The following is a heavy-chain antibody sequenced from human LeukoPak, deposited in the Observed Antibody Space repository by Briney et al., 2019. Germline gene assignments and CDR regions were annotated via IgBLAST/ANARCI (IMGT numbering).Heavy chain of an antibody. CDR3: ARQRITMVRGVIAWFDP. D-gene: IGHD3-10*01. Sequence: SETLSLTCTVSGGSISSSSYYWGWIRQPPGKGLEWIGSIYYSGSTYYNPSLKSRVTISVDTSKNQFSLKLSSVTAADTAVYYCARQRITMVRGVIAWFDPWGQGTLVTVSS. V-gene: IGHV4-39*01. J-gene: IGHJ5*02. CDR1: GGSISSSSYY. CDR2: IYYSGST.